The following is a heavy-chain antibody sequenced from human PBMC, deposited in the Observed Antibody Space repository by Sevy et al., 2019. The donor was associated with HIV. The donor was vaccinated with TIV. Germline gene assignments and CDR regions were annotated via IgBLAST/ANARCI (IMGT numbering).Heavy chain of an antibody. CDR2: IYYSGST. CDR1: GGSISSSSYY. J-gene: IGHJ6*02. D-gene: IGHD4-4*01. V-gene: IGHV4-39*01. Sequence: SETLSLTCTVSGGSISSSSYYWGWIRQPPGKGLEWIGSIYYSGSTYYNPSLKSRVTISVDTSKNQFSLKLSSVTAADTAVYYCARQPEMYSKYEDYYYGMDVWGQGTTVTVSS. CDR3: ARQPEMYSKYEDYYYGMDV.